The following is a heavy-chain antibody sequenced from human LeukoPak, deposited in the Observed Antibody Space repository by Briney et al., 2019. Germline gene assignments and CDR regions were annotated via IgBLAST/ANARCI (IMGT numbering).Heavy chain of an antibody. CDR1: EFTFSSYS. J-gene: IGHJ4*02. CDR3: ARGQGDLLV. CDR2: ISSGSDTI. V-gene: IGHV3-48*01. Sequence: QSGGSLRLSCAASEFTFSSYSMNWVRQAPGKGLEWVSYISSGSDTIYHIDSVKGRFTISRDNAKNSLYLQMNSLRAEDTAVYYCARGQGDLLVWGQGTLVTVSS. D-gene: IGHD2-8*02.